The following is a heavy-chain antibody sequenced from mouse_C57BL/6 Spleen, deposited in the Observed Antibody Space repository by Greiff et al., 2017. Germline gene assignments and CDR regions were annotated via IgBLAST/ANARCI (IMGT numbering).Heavy chain of an antibody. Sequence: VQLKESGPVLVKPGASVKMSCKASGYTFTDYYMNWVKQSHGKSLEWIGVINPYNGGTSYNQKFKGKATLTVDKSSSTAYMELNSLTSEDSAVYYCAREGNPRGYYAMGYWGQGTSVTVSS. V-gene: IGHV1-19*01. CDR2: INPYNGGT. CDR3: AREGNPRGYYAMGY. CDR1: GYTFTDYY. J-gene: IGHJ4*01.